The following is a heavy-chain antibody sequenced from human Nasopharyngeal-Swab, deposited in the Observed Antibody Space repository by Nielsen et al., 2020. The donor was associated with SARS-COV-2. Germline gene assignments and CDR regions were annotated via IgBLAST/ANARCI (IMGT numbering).Heavy chain of an antibody. J-gene: IGHJ4*02. CDR2: ISYDGSNK. Sequence: VREPPGKELEWVAVISYDGSNKYYADSVKGRFTISRDNSKNTLYLQMNSLRAEDTAVYYCAKDKKARGDSSSWTTDYWGQGTLVTVSS. D-gene: IGHD6-13*01. CDR3: AKDKKARGDSSSWTTDY. V-gene: IGHV3-30*18.